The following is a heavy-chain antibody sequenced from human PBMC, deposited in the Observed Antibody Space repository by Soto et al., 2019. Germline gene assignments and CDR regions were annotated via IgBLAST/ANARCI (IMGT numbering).Heavy chain of an antibody. V-gene: IGHV1-69*01. Sequence: QVQLVQSGAEVKERGSSVKVSCKATGDLFNNYAFNWVRQAPGQGLEWMGRISPLYSTTNYAQKFQGRITIGADELTIIVYLEVSNLESDDTAMYYCAASASVAAAGYFKFWGQGTLVTVSP. CDR3: AASASVAAAGYFKF. J-gene: IGHJ4*02. CDR1: GDLFNNYA. CDR2: ISPLYSTT. D-gene: IGHD6-13*01.